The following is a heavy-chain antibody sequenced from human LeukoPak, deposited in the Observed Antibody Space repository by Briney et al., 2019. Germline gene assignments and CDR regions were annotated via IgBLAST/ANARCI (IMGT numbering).Heavy chain of an antibody. CDR1: GGSLIRSIYY. V-gene: IGHV4-39*01. Sequence: SETPSLTCTVSGGSLIRSIYYWGWTRQPPGKGLQWIGSIYGSGCTYYNPYLKSRVITTVGKSKNQLSLKQSSVTAADTAVYYRARPEGCSCSRNGAFEYWGQGTMVTVSS. J-gene: IGHJ4*02. CDR2: IYGSGCT. CDR3: ARPEGCSCSRNGAFEY. D-gene: IGHD2-2*01.